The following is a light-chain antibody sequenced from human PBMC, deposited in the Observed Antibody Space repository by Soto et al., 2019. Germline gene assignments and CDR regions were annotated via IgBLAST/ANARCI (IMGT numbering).Light chain of an antibody. CDR1: XXXVXGYNY. J-gene: IGLJ1*01. Sequence: QSALTQPASVSGSPGQSIXXXCXXXXXXVXGYNYVSWYQQHPGKAPKLMIYEVSSRPSGVSNRFSGSKSGNTASLTISGLQAEDEADYYCSSYTSSSSYVFGTGTKLTVL. CDR3: SSYTSSSSYV. CDR2: EVS. V-gene: IGLV2-14*01.